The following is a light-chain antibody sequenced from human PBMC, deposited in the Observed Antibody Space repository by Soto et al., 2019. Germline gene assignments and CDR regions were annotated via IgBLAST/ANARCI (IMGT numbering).Light chain of an antibody. Sequence: DIQMTQSPSTLSASVGDRVTITCRASQSVSSWLAWYQQKPGKAPKLLIYDVSSLDSGVPSRFSGSGSGTEFTLTLNSLQPDDLATYYCQQYNIYPYTFGQGTKVDIK. CDR1: QSVSSW. J-gene: IGKJ2*01. CDR3: QQYNIYPYT. V-gene: IGKV1-5*01. CDR2: DVS.